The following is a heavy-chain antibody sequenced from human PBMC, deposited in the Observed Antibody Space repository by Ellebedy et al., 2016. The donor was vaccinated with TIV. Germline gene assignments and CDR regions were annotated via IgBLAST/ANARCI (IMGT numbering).Heavy chain of an antibody. V-gene: IGHV1-24*01. CDR3: ATLGCSSTTCYDPFFDY. D-gene: IGHD2-2*01. Sequence: ASVKVSCKASGYTFTGYYMHWVRQAPGKGLEWMGGFDPEDAETTYAQKFQGRVTMTEDTSTDTAYMALSSLRSEDTAVYYCATLGCSSTTCYDPFFDYWGEGTLVTVSS. CDR2: FDPEDAET. CDR1: GYTFTGYY. J-gene: IGHJ4*02.